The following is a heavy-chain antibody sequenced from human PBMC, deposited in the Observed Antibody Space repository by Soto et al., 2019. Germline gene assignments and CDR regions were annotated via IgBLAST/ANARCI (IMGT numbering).Heavy chain of an antibody. V-gene: IGHV5-51*01. J-gene: IGHJ6*03. D-gene: IGHD3-16*01. CDR2: IYPGDSDT. Sequence: GESLKISCKGSGYSFTSYWIGWVRQMPGKGLEWMGIIYPGDSDTRYSPSFQGQVTISADKSISTAYLQWSSLKASDTAMYYCARHRLSDFGGVSPSRYCYYYYYMYVGGKGTTDPVSS. CDR1: GYSFTSYW. CDR3: ARHRLSDFGGVSPSRYCYYYYYMYV.